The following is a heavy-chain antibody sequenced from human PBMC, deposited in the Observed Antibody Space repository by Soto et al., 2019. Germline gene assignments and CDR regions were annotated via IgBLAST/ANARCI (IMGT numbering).Heavy chain of an antibody. D-gene: IGHD1-1*01. CDR3: ARGTTSDGI. CDR2: IIPIFGKS. Sequence: QVQLVQSGAEVKTPGSSVKVSCKASGGTFSSFALSWVRQAPGQGLEWMGGIIPIFGKSNYAQSFQGRLTITADKSTSTAYMELSSLTSEDTAVYFCARGTTSDGIWGQGTLVTVSS. CDR1: GGTFSSFA. V-gene: IGHV1-69*06. J-gene: IGHJ4*02.